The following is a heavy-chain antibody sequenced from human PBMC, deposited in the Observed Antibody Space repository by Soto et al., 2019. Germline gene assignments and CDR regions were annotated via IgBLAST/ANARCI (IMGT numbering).Heavy chain of an antibody. CDR1: VYTLTELS. CDR2: FDPEDGET. V-gene: IGHV1-24*01. D-gene: IGHD3-22*01. Sequence: SVKVSCKVSVYTLTELSMHWVRQAPGKGLEWMGGFDPEDGETIYAQKFQGRVTMTEDTSTDTAYMELSSLRSEDTAVYYFATSQGYYDSSGYYYYGMDVWGQGTTVTVSS. J-gene: IGHJ6*02. CDR3: ATSQGYYDSSGYYYYGMDV.